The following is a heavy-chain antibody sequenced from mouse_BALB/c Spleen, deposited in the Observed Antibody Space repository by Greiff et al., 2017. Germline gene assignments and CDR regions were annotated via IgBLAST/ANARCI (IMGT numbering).Heavy chain of an antibody. Sequence: QVQLKESGAELMKPGASVKISCKATGYTFSSYWIEWVKQRPGHGLEWIGEILPGSGSTNYNEKFKGKATFTADTSSNTAYMQLSSLTSEDSAVYYCARGGRSTMITTRFAYWGQGTLVTVSA. V-gene: IGHV1-9*01. CDR1: GYTFSSYW. D-gene: IGHD2-4*01. CDR3: ARGGRSTMITTRFAY. CDR2: ILPGSGST. J-gene: IGHJ3*01.